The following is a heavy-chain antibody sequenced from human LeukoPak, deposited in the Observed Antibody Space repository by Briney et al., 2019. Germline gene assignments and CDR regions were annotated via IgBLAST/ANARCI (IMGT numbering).Heavy chain of an antibody. CDR3: TRRGLNSPFDY. CDR2: ISHNGGTT. V-gene: IGHV3-23*01. CDR1: GFTLRSYG. Sequence: GGSLRLSCAASGFTLRSYGMTWVRQAPGKGLEWVSIISHNGGTTYYADSVKGRFTISRDNSKNTLHLQMNSLRAEDTAVYFCTRRGLNSPFDYWGQGTVVTVSS. D-gene: IGHD3-10*01. J-gene: IGHJ4*02.